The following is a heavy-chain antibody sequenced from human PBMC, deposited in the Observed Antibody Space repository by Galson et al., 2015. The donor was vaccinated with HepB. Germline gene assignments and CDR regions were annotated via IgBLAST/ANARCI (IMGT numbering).Heavy chain of an antibody. J-gene: IGHJ6*02. Sequence: SLRLSCAASGFTFSGYSMNWVRQAPGKGLEWVSSISSSSSYIYYADSVKGRFTISRDNAKNSLYLQMNSLRAEDTAVYYCARDRIQDYGSGSYGYYGMDVWGQGTTVTVSS. D-gene: IGHD3-10*01. CDR3: ARDRIQDYGSGSYGYYGMDV. V-gene: IGHV3-21*01. CDR2: ISSSSSYI. CDR1: GFTFSGYS.